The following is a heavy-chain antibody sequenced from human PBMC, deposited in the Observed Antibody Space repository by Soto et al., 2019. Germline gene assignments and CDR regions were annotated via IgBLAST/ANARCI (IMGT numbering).Heavy chain of an antibody. J-gene: IGHJ4*02. CDR1: GHTFTSYD. Sequence: QVQLVQSGAEVKKPGASVKVSCKASGHTFTSYDINWVRQATGQGLEWMGWMNPNSGNTGNAQKFQGRITMTRNTSISTAYMELSSLRSEDTAVYYCARSVEWLASFDYWGQGTLVTVSS. CDR3: ARSVEWLASFDY. V-gene: IGHV1-8*01. CDR2: MNPNSGNT. D-gene: IGHD6-19*01.